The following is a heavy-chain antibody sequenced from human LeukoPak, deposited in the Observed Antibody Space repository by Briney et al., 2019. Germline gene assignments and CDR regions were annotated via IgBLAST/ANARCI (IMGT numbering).Heavy chain of an antibody. J-gene: IGHJ4*02. CDR3: ASQLITMVRGVTDY. Sequence: GESLKISCKGSGYSFTSYWIGWVRQMPGKGLEYMGIIYPRDSDTRYSPSFQGQVTISADKSISTAYLQWSSLKASDTAMYYCASQLITMVRGVTDYWGQGTLVTVSS. V-gene: IGHV5-51*01. CDR1: GYSFTSYW. D-gene: IGHD3-10*01. CDR2: IYPRDSDT.